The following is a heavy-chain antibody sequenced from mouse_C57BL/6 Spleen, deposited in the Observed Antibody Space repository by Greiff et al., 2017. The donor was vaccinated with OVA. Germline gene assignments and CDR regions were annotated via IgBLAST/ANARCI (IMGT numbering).Heavy chain of an antibody. CDR3: ARDGDYGSSRFAY. J-gene: IGHJ3*01. D-gene: IGHD1-1*01. CDR2: SRNKANDYTT. Sequence: VKLVESGGGLVQSGRSLRLSCATSGFTFSDFYMEWVRQAPGKGLEWIAASRNKANDYTTEYSASVKGRFIVSRDTSQSILYLQMNALRAEDTAIYYCARDGDYGSSRFAYWGQGTLVTVSA. V-gene: IGHV7-1*01. CDR1: GFTFSDFY.